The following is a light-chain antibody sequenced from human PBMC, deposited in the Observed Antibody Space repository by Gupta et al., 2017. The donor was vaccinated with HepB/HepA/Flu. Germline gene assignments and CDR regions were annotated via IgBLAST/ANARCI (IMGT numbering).Light chain of an antibody. V-gene: IGLV3-1*01. J-gene: IGLJ2*01. CDR3: QAWDSSDVV. CDR1: KLGDKY. CDR2: QDS. Sequence: SYELTQPPSVSVSPGQTASITCSGDKLGDKYACWYQQKPGQSPVLVIYQDSKRPSGIPERFSGSNSGNTATLIISGTQAMDEADYYCQAWDSSDVVFGGGTKLTVL.